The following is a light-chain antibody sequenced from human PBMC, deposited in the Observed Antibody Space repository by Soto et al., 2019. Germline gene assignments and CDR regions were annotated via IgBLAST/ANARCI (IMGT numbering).Light chain of an antibody. CDR1: QSISSY. J-gene: IGKJ1*01. CDR2: AAS. V-gene: IGKV1-39*01. CDR3: QQSYCTLWT. Sequence: DIQMTQSPSSLSASVGDRVTITCRASQSISSYLNWYQQKPGKAPKLLIYAASSLQSGVPSRFSGSRSGTDFTPTFSSLQPEDFATYYCQQSYCTLWTFGQGTKVEIK.